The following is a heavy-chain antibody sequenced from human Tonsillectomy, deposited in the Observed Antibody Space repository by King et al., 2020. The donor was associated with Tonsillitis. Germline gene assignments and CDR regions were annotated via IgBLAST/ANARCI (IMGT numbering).Heavy chain of an antibody. CDR2: IYYSGST. CDR1: GGSISSYY. Sequence: VQLQESGPGLVKPSETLSLTCTVSGGSISSYYWSWIRQPPGKGLEWIGYIYYSGSTNYNPSLKSRVTISVDTSKNQFSPKLSSVTAADTAVYYCARGTAAGSHFDYWGQGTLVTVSS. V-gene: IGHV4-59*01. CDR3: ARGTAAGSHFDY. D-gene: IGHD6-13*01. J-gene: IGHJ4*02.